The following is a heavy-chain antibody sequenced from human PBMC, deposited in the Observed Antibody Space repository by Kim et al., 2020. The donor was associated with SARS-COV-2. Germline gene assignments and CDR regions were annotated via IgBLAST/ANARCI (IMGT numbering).Heavy chain of an antibody. Sequence: YNPALKSRVTISVDPSKNQFSLKRSSVTAADTAVYYCARDVSAAAGWFDYWGQGTLVTVSS. D-gene: IGHD6-13*01. V-gene: IGHV4-39*02. J-gene: IGHJ4*02. CDR3: ARDVSAAAGWFDY.